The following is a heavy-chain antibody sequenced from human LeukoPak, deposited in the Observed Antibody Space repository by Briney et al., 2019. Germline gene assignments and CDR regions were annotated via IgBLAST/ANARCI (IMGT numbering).Heavy chain of an antibody. CDR2: IYHSGST. Sequence: PSETLSLTCTVSGGSISSGGYYWSWIRQPPGKGLEWIGYIYHSGSTYYNPSLKSRVTISVDRSKNQFSLKLSSVTAADTAVYYCAREGGLYSGSYDWGQGTLVTVSS. J-gene: IGHJ4*02. CDR3: AREGGLYSGSYD. V-gene: IGHV4-30-2*01. CDR1: GGSISSGGYY. D-gene: IGHD1-26*01.